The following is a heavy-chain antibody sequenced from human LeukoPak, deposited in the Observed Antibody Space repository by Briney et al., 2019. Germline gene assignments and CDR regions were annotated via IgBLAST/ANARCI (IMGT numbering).Heavy chain of an antibody. V-gene: IGHV1-46*02. Sequence: ASVKVSCKASGYTFNSYYIHWVRQAPGQGLEWMAIINPSGGTTSCAQKFQGRNAMTRDMSTSTVYMELSSLRSEDTAVYYCARGVLYDSSVYSSSAWFDPWGQGTLVTVSS. D-gene: IGHD3-22*01. CDR1: GYTFNSYY. CDR2: INPSGGTT. J-gene: IGHJ5*02. CDR3: ARGVLYDSSVYSSSAWFDP.